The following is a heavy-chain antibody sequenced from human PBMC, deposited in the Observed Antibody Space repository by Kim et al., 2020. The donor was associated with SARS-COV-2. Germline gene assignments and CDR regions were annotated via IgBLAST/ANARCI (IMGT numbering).Heavy chain of an antibody. CDR1: GGSVSSSGYS. Sequence: SETLSLTCTVSGGSVSSSGYSWGWIRQPPGKGLEWIGTIYYSGSTSHNPSLKSRVTISVDTSKNQFSLKLSSVTAADTAVYYCARGPSGSYTDYWGQGTL. CDR2: IYYSGST. V-gene: IGHV4-39*07. J-gene: IGHJ4*02. CDR3: ARGPSGSYTDY. D-gene: IGHD3-10*01.